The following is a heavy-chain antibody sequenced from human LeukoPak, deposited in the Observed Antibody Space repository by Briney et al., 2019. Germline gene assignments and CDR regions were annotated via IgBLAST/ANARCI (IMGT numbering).Heavy chain of an antibody. Sequence: GGSLRLSCAASGFTFNSYAMHWVRQAPGKGLEWVAVISYDGSNKYYADSVKGRFTISRDNSKNTLYLQMNSLRAEDTAVYYCARGQPYIAVAGTFDYWGQGTLVTVSS. V-gene: IGHV3-30*04. CDR2: ISYDGSNK. CDR1: GFTFNSYA. D-gene: IGHD6-19*01. CDR3: ARGQPYIAVAGTFDY. J-gene: IGHJ4*02.